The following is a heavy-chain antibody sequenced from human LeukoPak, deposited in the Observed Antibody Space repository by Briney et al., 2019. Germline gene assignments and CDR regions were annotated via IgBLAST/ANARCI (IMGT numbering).Heavy chain of an antibody. CDR3: ARAQYDYVWGSYQTRPYYFDY. D-gene: IGHD3-16*02. V-gene: IGHV4-34*01. Sequence: SETLSLTCAVYGGSFSGYYWSWIRRPPGEGLEWIGEINHSGSTNYNPSLKSRVTISVDTSKNQFSLKLSSVTAADTAVYYCARAQYDYVWGSYQTRPYYFDYWGQGTLVTVSS. J-gene: IGHJ4*02. CDR1: GGSFSGYY. CDR2: INHSGST.